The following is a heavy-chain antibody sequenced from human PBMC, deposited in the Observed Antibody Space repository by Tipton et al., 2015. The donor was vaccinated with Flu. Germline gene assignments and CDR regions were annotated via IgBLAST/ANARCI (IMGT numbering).Heavy chain of an antibody. CDR3: ARRKYSDYYYYGMDV. Sequence: QLVQSGPEVKKPGASVKVSCKASGYTFTGYYMHWVRQAPGQGLEWMGRINPNSGGTNYAQKFQGRVTMTRDTSISTAYMELSRLRSDDTAVYYCARRKYSDYYYYGMDVWGQGTTVTVSS. CDR2: INPNSGGT. V-gene: IGHV1-2*06. J-gene: IGHJ6*02. CDR1: GYTFTGYY. D-gene: IGHD5-18*01.